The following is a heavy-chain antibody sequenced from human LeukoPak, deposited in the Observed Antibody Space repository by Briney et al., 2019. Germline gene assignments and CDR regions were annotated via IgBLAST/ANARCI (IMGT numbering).Heavy chain of an antibody. CDR1: GFTFDDYA. Sequence: GGSLRLSCAASGFTFDDYAMHWVRQAPGKGLEWVSGISWNSGSIGYADSVKGRFTISRDNAKNSLYLQMNSLRAEDMAFYYWARSHSVSQPDFDYWGEGTLVTVSS. J-gene: IGHJ4*02. D-gene: IGHD5/OR15-5a*01. CDR2: ISWNSGSI. CDR3: ARSHSVSQPDFDY. V-gene: IGHV3-9*03.